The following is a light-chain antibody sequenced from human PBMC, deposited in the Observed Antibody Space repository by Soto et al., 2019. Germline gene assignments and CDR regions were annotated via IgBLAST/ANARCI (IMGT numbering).Light chain of an antibody. CDR2: WAS. V-gene: IGKV4-1*01. CDR1: QSVLYSSNNKNY. J-gene: IGKJ1*01. Sequence: DIVMTQSPDSLAVSLGERATINCKSSQSVLYSSNNKNYFAWYQQKPGQPPKLLIYWASTRGSGVPDRFSGRGSGTEFTLTISSLQAEDVAVYYCQQFYSTPWTFGQGTKLEIK. CDR3: QQFYSTPWT.